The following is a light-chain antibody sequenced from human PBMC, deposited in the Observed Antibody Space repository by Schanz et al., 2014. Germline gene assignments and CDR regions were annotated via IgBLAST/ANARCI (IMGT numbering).Light chain of an antibody. Sequence: QSALTQPASVSGSPGQSITISCTGTSSDVGSYNLVSWYQQHPGKAPKLMIYEGSKRPSGVPDRFSGSKSGNTASLTVSGLQAEDEDDYYCSSYAGSNNVVFGGGTKLTVL. CDR3: SSYAGSNNVV. CDR1: SSDVGSYNL. V-gene: IGLV2-14*02. CDR2: EGS. J-gene: IGLJ2*01.